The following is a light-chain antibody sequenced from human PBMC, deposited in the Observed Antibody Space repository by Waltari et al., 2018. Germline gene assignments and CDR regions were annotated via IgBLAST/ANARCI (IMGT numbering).Light chain of an antibody. CDR3: SSYAGSNNPL. J-gene: IGLJ2*01. CDR2: EVS. Sequence: QSGLTQPPSASGSPGQSVTISCTGTSSDVGGYNYVSWYQQHPGKAPKLMISEVSKRPSGVPDRFSGSKSGNTASLTVSGLQAEDEADYYCSSYAGSNNPLFGGGTKLTVL. CDR1: SSDVGGYNY. V-gene: IGLV2-8*01.